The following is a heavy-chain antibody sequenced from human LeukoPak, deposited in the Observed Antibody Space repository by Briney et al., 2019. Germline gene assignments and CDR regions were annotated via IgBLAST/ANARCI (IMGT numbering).Heavy chain of an antibody. CDR2: ISSSGSYI. CDR3: ARGYSSPP. CDR1: GFTFSRFS. J-gene: IGHJ5*02. D-gene: IGHD6-19*01. Sequence: GGSLRLSCAPSGFTFSRFSMNWVRQAPGKGLKWVSSISSSGSYIFYADSLKGRFTISRDNAKDSLYLQMNSLRAEDTAVYYCARGYSSPPWGQGTLVTVSS. V-gene: IGHV3-21*01.